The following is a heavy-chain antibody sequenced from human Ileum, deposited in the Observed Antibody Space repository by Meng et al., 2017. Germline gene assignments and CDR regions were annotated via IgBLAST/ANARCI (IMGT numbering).Heavy chain of an antibody. V-gene: IGHV1-18*01. Sequence: QVQLVQSGAEGKKPGASVTVSCKASGYIFTRYGIGWVRQAPGQGLEWMGWISAYSGNTKYAQKLQGRVTMTTDTSTSTAYMELRNLRSDDTAVYYCARDTVGTTLGDYWGQGTLVTVSS. J-gene: IGHJ4*02. CDR1: GYIFTRYG. D-gene: IGHD4-23*01. CDR3: ARDTVGTTLGDY. CDR2: ISAYSGNT.